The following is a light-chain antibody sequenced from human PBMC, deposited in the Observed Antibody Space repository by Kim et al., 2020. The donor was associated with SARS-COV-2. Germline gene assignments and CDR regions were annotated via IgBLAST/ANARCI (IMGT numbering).Light chain of an antibody. CDR3: QAWDSSTAV. J-gene: IGLJ1*01. CDR1: KLGDKY. Sequence: YELTQPPSVSVSPGQTASITCSGDKLGDKYACWYQQKPGQSPVLVIYEDSKRPSGIPERFSGSNSGNTATLTISGTQAMDEADYYCQAWDSSTAVFGTG. CDR2: EDS. V-gene: IGLV3-1*01.